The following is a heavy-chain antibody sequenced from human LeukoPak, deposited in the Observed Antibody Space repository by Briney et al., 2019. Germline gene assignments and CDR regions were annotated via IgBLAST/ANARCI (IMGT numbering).Heavy chain of an antibody. CDR3: ARSPYYYYGMDV. J-gene: IGHJ6*02. Sequence: ASVEVSCKASGYTFTSYDINWVRQATGQGLEWMGWMNPNSGNTGYAQKFQGRVTMTRNTSISTAYMELSSLRSEDTAVYYCARSPYYYYGMDVWGQGTTVTVSS. V-gene: IGHV1-8*01. CDR2: MNPNSGNT. CDR1: GYTFTSYD.